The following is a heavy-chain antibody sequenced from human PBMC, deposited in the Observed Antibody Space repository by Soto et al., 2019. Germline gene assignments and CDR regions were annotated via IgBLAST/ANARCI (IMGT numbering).Heavy chain of an antibody. Sequence: SAKLSWEASGFSFACTSGQWVHHARGQRLEWIGWIVVGSGNTNYAQKFQERVTITRDMSTSTAYMELSSLRAEDTAVYYCARDKGRVDFWSGYSSHGMDVWGQGTTVTVPS. V-gene: IGHV1-58*01. D-gene: IGHD3-3*01. CDR3: ARDKGRVDFWSGYSSHGMDV. CDR1: GFSFACTS. CDR2: IVVGSGNT. J-gene: IGHJ6*02.